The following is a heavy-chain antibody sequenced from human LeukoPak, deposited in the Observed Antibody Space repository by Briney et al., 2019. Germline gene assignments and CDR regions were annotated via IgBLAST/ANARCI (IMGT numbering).Heavy chain of an antibody. Sequence: GASVKVSCKASGYTFTSYYMHWVRQAPGQGLEWMGIIHPNGGSTSYAQKFQGRITMTRDTSTSTVYMELSSLRSEDTAVYYCATFDDYADGIDDYWGQGTLVTVSS. D-gene: IGHD4-17*01. CDR2: IHPNGGST. CDR1: GYTFTSYY. J-gene: IGHJ4*02. V-gene: IGHV1-46*01. CDR3: ATFDDYADGIDDY.